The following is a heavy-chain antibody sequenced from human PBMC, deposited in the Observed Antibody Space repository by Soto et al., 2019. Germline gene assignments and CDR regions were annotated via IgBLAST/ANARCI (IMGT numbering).Heavy chain of an antibody. J-gene: IGHJ6*02. CDR2: INPNSGGT. D-gene: IGHD6-6*01. Sequence: ASVKVSCKASGYTFTGYYMHWVRQAPGQGLEWMGWINPNSGGTNCAQKFQGRVTMTRDTSISTAYMELSRLRSDDTAVYYCAGKSYSSSSAGSDYYYYYGMDVWGQGTTVTVSS. CDR1: GYTFTGYY. CDR3: AGKSYSSSSAGSDYYYYYGMDV. V-gene: IGHV1-2*02.